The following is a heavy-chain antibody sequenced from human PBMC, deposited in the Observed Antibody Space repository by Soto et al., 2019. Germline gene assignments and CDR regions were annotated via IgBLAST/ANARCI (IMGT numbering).Heavy chain of an antibody. J-gene: IGHJ4*02. D-gene: IGHD6-13*01. Sequence: PSATLYLTCTVSGGSISSSSYYWGWIRQPPGKGLEWIGSIYYSGSTYYNPSLKSRVTISVDTSKNQFSLKLSSVTAADTAVYYCARRERSSSPFAYWGQGTLVTVSS. CDR1: GGSISSSSYY. V-gene: IGHV4-39*01. CDR2: IYYSGST. CDR3: ARRERSSSPFAY.